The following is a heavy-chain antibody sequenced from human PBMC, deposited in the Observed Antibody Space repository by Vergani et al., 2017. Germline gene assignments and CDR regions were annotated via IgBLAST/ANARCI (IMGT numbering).Heavy chain of an antibody. D-gene: IGHD2-15*01. CDR2: IIPILGIA. CDR1: GGTFSSYT. V-gene: IGHV1-69*08. Sequence: QVQLVQSGAEVKKPGSSVKVSCKASGGTFSSYTISWVRQAPGQGLEWMGRIIPILGIANYAQKFQGRVTINADKSTSTAYMELSSLRSEDTAVYYCARDEPYCSGGSCYCYWGQGTLVTVSS. J-gene: IGHJ4*02. CDR3: ARDEPYCSGGSCYCY.